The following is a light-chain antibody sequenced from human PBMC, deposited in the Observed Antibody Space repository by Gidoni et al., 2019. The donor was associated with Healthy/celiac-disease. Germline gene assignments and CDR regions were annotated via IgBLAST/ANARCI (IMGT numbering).Light chain of an antibody. CDR2: GNS. Sequence: QPAPTQPHSVSGAPGQGVTTSCTGSSSNIGAGYDVPWYQQLPGTAPKLLIYGNSNRPSWVPARFSGSTSGTSASLAITGLQAEDEADYYCQSYYSSLSGLVFGGGTKLTVL. J-gene: IGLJ2*01. CDR3: QSYYSSLSGLV. CDR1: SSNIGAGYD. V-gene: IGLV1-40*01.